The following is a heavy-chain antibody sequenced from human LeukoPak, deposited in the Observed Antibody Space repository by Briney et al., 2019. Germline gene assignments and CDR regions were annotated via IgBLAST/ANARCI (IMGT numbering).Heavy chain of an antibody. CDR1: GFTFSKYY. D-gene: IGHD6-13*01. Sequence: GGSLRLSCAAPGFTFSKYYMSWIRQAPGKGMGWVSYISSSSSYTNYADSVKGRFTISRDNAKNSLYLQMNSLRAEDTAVYYCARDRVRRQLVRDYYYYGMDVWGQGTTVTVSS. CDR2: ISSSSSYT. CDR3: ARDRVRRQLVRDYYYYGMDV. V-gene: IGHV3-11*05. J-gene: IGHJ6*02.